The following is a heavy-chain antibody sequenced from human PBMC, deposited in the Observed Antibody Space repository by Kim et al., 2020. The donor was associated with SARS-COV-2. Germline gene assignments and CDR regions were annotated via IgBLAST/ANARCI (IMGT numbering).Heavy chain of an antibody. CDR3: YTLQAAADHINWFDP. D-gene: IGHD6-13*01. J-gene: IGHJ5*02. V-gene: IGHV4-39*07. CDR1: GGSISSSSYY. CDR2: IYYSGST. Sequence: SETLSLTCTVSGGSISSSSYYWGWIRQPPGKGLEWIGSIYYSGSTYYNPSLKSRVTISVDTSKNQFSLKLSSVTAADTAVYYCYTLQAAADHINWFDPWGQGTLVTVSS.